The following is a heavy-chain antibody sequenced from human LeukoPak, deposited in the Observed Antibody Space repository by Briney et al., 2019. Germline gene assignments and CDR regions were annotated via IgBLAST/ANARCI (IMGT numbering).Heavy chain of an antibody. CDR1: GYTFTNYG. CDR2: ISTSNGDT. V-gene: IGHV1-18*01. D-gene: IGHD3-16*01. CDR3: AREGLGELTLDY. J-gene: IGHJ4*02. Sequence: ASVKVSCKASGYTFTNYGINWVRQAPGQGLEWMGWISTSNGDTTYTQKFQGRVITTTDTSTNTAYMEVRSLRSDDTAIYYCAREGLGELTLDYWGQGTLVIVST.